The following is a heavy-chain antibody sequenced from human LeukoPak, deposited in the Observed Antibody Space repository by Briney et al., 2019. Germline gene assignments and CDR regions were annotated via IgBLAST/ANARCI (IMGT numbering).Heavy chain of an antibody. CDR1: GFTCSSYE. CDR2: ISSSGSTI. CDR3: ARDGYYYDSSGYPDY. J-gene: IGHJ4*02. D-gene: IGHD3-22*01. Sequence: GGSLRLSCAASGFTCSSYEMNWVRQAPGKGLEWGSYISSSGSTIYYADSVKGRFTISRDNAKNSLYLQMNSLRAEDTAVYYCARDGYYYDSSGYPDYWGQGTLVTVSS. V-gene: IGHV3-48*03.